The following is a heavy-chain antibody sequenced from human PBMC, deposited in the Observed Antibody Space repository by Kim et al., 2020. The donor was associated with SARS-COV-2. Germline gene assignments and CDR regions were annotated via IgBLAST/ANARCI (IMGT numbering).Heavy chain of an antibody. J-gene: IGHJ6*02. CDR3: VVRTYSGSYPSYYGMDV. V-gene: IGHV3-74*01. CDR2: INSDGSST. CDR1: GFTFSSYW. D-gene: IGHD1-26*01. Sequence: GGSLRLSCAASGFTFSSYWMHWVRQAPGKGLVWVSRINSDGSSTSYADSVKGRFTISRDNAKNTLYLQMNSLRAEDTAVYYCVVRTYSGSYPSYYGMDVWGQGTTVTVSS.